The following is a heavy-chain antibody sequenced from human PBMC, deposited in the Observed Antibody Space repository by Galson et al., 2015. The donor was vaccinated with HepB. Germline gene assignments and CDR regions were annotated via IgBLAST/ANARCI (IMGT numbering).Heavy chain of an antibody. CDR3: ARDRTYCGSPSCSRMGPNY. CDR2: IWSDGSDK. D-gene: IGHD2-2*01. Sequence: SLRLSCATSGFTFTKYGMHWGRQAPGKGLEWVALIWSDGSDKNYADSVKGRFTISRDNSKNTVALQMDSLRAEDTAVYYCARDRTYCGSPSCSRMGPNYWGQGTLVTVSS. J-gene: IGHJ4*02. V-gene: IGHV3-33*01. CDR1: GFTFTKYG.